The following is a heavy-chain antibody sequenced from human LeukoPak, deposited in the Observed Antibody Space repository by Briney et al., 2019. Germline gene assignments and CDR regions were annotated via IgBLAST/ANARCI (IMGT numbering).Heavy chain of an antibody. V-gene: IGHV4-39*01. D-gene: IGHD5-12*01. CDR1: GGSISSSSYY. CDR2: IYYSGST. J-gene: IGHJ6*03. Sequence: SETLSLTCTVSGGSISSSSYYWGWIRQPPGKGLEWIGSIYYSGSTYYNPSLKSRVTISVDTSKNQFSLKLSSVTAADTAVYYCASLPGHGSGYGVYSYMDVWGKGTTVTVSS. CDR3: ASLPGHGSGYGVYSYMDV.